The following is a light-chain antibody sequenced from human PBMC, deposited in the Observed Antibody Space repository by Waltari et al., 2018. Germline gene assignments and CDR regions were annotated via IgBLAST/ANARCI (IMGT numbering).Light chain of an antibody. Sequence: AIRMTQSPSSFSASTGDRVTITCRASQGISSHLAWYQQKPGKAPKLLMYAASTLQRGVPSRFSGSGSGTDFTLTISCLQSEDFATYYCQQYYTYPRTFGQGTKVEIK. V-gene: IGKV1-8*01. J-gene: IGKJ1*01. CDR2: AAS. CDR3: QQYYTYPRT. CDR1: QGISSH.